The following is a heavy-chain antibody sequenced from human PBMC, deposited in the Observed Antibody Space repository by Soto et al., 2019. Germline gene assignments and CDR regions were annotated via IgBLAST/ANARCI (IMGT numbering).Heavy chain of an antibody. J-gene: IGHJ3*02. CDR1: GYTFTSYD. CDR3: AFADYGDYSDAFDI. Sequence: ASVKVSCKASGYTFTSYDINWVRQATGQGLEWMGWMNPNSGNTGYAQKFQGRVTMTRNTSISTAYMELSSLRSEDTAVYYCAFADYGDYSDAFDIWGQGIMVTVS. D-gene: IGHD4-17*01. CDR2: MNPNSGNT. V-gene: IGHV1-8*01.